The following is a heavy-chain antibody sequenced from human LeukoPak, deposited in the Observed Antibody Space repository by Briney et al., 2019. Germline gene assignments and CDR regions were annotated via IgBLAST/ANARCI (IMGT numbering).Heavy chain of an antibody. V-gene: IGHV3-23*01. CDR2: IGDSGATT. CDR3: ASFHYYGSGAYYLSY. CDR1: GFTLSSYA. J-gene: IGHJ4*02. D-gene: IGHD3-10*01. Sequence: GGSLRLSCAASGFTLSSYAMTWVRQAPGKGLEWVSDIGDSGATTYYTDSVKGRFTISRDNSKNTLYLQMSSLRAEDTAVYFCASFHYYGSGAYYLSYWGQGTLVTVSS.